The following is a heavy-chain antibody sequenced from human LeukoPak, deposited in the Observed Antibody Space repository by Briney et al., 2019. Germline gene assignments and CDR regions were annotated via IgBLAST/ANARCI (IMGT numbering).Heavy chain of an antibody. CDR2: ISNSGGTT. Sequence: GGSLRLSCAASGFTFSSYAMNWVRQAPGKGLEWVSGISNSGGTTYYADSVKDRFTISRDNSKNTLYLQMSSLRAEDTAVYYCAKDPSFGSGSYYALWGQGTLVTVSS. D-gene: IGHD3-10*01. J-gene: IGHJ4*02. CDR1: GFTFSSYA. V-gene: IGHV3-23*01. CDR3: AKDPSFGSGSYYAL.